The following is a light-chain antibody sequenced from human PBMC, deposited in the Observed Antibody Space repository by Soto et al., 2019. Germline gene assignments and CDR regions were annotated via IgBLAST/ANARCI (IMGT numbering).Light chain of an antibody. J-gene: IGKJ1*01. V-gene: IGKV3-11*01. CDR2: DAS. CDR3: QQRSNWPPWT. Sequence: EIVMTQSPATLSVSPGERATLSCRASQSVSSNLAWYQQKPGQAPRLLIYDASNRATGIPARFSDSGSGTDFTLTFSRLKPEDFAVYYCQQRSNWPPWTFGQGTKVDIK. CDR1: QSVSSN.